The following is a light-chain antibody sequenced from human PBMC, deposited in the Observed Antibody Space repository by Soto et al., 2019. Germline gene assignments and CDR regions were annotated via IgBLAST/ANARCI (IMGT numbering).Light chain of an antibody. Sequence: EIVMTQSPATLSVSPGERATLSCRASQSVSSNLARYQQKPGQAPRLLIYAASTRATGIPARFSGSGSGTEFTLTISSLQSEDFAVYYCQQYNNWPVFGQGTKVDIK. CDR2: AAS. CDR3: QQYNNWPV. CDR1: QSVSSN. J-gene: IGKJ1*01. V-gene: IGKV3-15*01.